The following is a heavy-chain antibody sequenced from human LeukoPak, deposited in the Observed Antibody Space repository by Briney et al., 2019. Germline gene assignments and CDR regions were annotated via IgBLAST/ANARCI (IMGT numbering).Heavy chain of an antibody. D-gene: IGHD4-17*01. J-gene: IGHJ4*02. CDR1: GFTFDDYG. Sequence: QPGGSLRLSCAASGFTFDDYGMSWVRQAPGKGLEWVSGINWNGGSTGYADSVKGRFTISRDNAKNSLYLQMNSLRAEDTALYYCARDLRPSTVTPFDYWGQGTLVTVSS. CDR3: ARDLRPSTVTPFDY. CDR2: INWNGGST. V-gene: IGHV3-20*04.